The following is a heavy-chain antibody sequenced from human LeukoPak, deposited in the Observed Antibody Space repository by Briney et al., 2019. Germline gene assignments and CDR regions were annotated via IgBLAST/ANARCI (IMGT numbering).Heavy chain of an antibody. Sequence: SETLSLTCTVSGGSISSYYWSWIRQPPGKGLEWIGYIYYSGSTNYNPSLKSRVTISVDTSKNQFSLKLSSVTAADTAVYYCARGRYSRSLFDPWGQGTLVTVSS. CDR3: ARGRYSRSLFDP. V-gene: IGHV4-59*01. CDR1: GGSISSYY. D-gene: IGHD1-26*01. J-gene: IGHJ5*02. CDR2: IYYSGST.